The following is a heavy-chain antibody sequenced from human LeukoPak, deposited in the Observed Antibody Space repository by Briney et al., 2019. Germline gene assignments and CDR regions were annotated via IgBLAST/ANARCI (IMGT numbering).Heavy chain of an antibody. CDR1: GGSISSGGHY. CDR3: ARRGKGYYDSSGYYAY. D-gene: IGHD3-22*01. Sequence: SQTLSLTCTVSGGSISSGGHYWSWIRQPPGKGLEWIGEINHSGSTNYNPSLKSRVTISVDTSKNQFSLKLSSVTAADTAVYYCARRGKGYYDSSGYYAYWGQGTLVTVSS. J-gene: IGHJ4*02. CDR2: INHSGST. V-gene: IGHV4-30-2*01.